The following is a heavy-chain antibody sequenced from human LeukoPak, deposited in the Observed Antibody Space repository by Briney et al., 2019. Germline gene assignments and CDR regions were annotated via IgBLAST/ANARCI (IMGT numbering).Heavy chain of an antibody. CDR2: ISDDGSNK. Sequence: PGGSLRLSCAASGVIFSTYGMHWVRQAPGKGLEWVAVISDDGSNKYYADSVKGRFTISRDNSKNTLYLQMNSLRAEDTAVYYCARRWFGDVWGKGTTVTVSS. J-gene: IGHJ6*04. D-gene: IGHD3-10*01. V-gene: IGHV3-30*03. CDR1: GVIFSTYG. CDR3: ARRWFGDV.